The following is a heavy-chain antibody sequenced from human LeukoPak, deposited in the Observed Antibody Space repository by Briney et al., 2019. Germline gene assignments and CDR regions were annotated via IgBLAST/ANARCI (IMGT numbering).Heavy chain of an antibody. CDR2: IIPILGIA. Sequence: SVTVSCTASGGTFSSYAISWVRQAPGQGLEWMGRIIPILGIANYAQKFQGRVTITADKSTSTAYMELSSLRSEDTAVYYCARVGEQQLFDYWGQGTLVTVSS. CDR1: GGTFSSYA. D-gene: IGHD6-13*01. J-gene: IGHJ4*02. V-gene: IGHV1-69*04. CDR3: ARVGEQQLFDY.